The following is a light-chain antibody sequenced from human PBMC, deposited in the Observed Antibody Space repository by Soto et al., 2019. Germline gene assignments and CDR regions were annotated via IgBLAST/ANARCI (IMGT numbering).Light chain of an antibody. V-gene: IGLV1-40*01. CDR2: GNS. J-gene: IGLJ1*01. Sequence: QSVLTQPPSVSLAPGQRVTISCTGSSSNIGAGYDVHWYQQLPGTAPKLLIYGNSNRPSGVPDRFSGSKSGTSASLAITGLQAEDEADYYCQSYDGSLSGYVFGTGTKVTVL. CDR3: QSYDGSLSGYV. CDR1: SSNIGAGYD.